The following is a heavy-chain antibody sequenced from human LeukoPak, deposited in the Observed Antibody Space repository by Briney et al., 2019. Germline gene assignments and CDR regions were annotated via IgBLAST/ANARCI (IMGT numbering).Heavy chain of an antibody. V-gene: IGHV4-4*07. CDR3: ARDRDTRDWFDL. CDR2: IYPRVNT. Sequence: SETLSLTCAVCGGSISSYHWSWIRQPAGKGLEWIGRIYPRVNTNYNPSLKSRVTMSVDTTKNQLSLKMRAVTAADTAVYFCARDRDTRDWFDLWGQGTLVTVSS. CDR1: GGSISSYH. D-gene: IGHD5-24*01. J-gene: IGHJ5*02.